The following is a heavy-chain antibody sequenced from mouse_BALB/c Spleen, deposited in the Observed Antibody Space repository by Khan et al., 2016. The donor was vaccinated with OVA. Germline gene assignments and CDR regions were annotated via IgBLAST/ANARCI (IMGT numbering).Heavy chain of an antibody. CDR2: IWAGGST. J-gene: IGHJ2*01. CDR1: GFSLTSYG. Sequence: QMQLEESGPGLVAPSQSLSITCTVSGFSLTSYGIHWVRQPPGKGLEWLGIIWAGGSTNYNSALMSRLSISKDNSRSQVFLKMNSLQTDDTAMYLCARNRESDYFDYWGQGTTLTVSS. CDR3: ARNRESDYFDY. V-gene: IGHV2-9*02.